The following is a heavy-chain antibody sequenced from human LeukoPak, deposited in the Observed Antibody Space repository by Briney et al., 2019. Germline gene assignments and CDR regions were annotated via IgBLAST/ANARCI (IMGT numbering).Heavy chain of an antibody. D-gene: IGHD1-26*01. CDR1: GFTFSSYS. V-gene: IGHV3-21*04. Sequence: GGSLRLSCAASGFTFSSYSMNWVRQAPGKGLEWVSSISSSSSYIYYADSVKGRFTISRDNAKNSLYLQMNSLRAEDTALYYCARVGDSGSYLGAFDIWGQGTMVTVSS. CDR3: ARVGDSGSYLGAFDI. J-gene: IGHJ3*02. CDR2: ISSSSSYI.